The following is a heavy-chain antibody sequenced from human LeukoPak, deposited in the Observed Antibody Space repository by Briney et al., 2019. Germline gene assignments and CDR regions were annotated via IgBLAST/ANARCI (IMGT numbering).Heavy chain of an antibody. CDR1: GFTLRSYT. V-gene: IGHV3-23*01. Sequence: PGGSLRLSCAASGFTLRSYTMNWVRQAPGKGLEWVSAISGSGVSTYYADSMKGRFTVSRDNSKNTLYLQMSSLRAEDTAVYYCAKDERNWNYNLASQTYDWGQGTLVTVSS. D-gene: IGHD1-7*01. CDR3: AKDERNWNYNLASQTYD. CDR2: ISGSGVST. J-gene: IGHJ4*02.